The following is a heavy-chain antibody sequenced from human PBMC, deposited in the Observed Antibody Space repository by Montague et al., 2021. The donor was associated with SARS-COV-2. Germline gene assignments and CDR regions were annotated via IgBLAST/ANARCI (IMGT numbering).Heavy chain of an antibody. CDR1: GGSISPYY. CDR3: ARWGEYYDSPYYYYAMDV. CDR2: TSYSGST. V-gene: IGHV4-59*12. D-gene: IGHD3-3*01. J-gene: IGHJ6*02. Sequence: ETLSLTCTVSGGSISPYYWSWIRQSPGKGLECIGYTSYSGSTDYNPSLKSRVTISIDTSKNQFSLKLSSVTAADTAVYYCARWGEYYDSPYYYYAMDVWGQGTTVTASS.